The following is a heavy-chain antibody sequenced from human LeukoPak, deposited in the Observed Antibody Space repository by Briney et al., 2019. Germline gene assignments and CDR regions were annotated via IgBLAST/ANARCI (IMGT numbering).Heavy chain of an antibody. D-gene: IGHD3-3*01. CDR1: GFTFNNYA. V-gene: IGHV3-23*01. CDR3: ANQNYDFWSGPGY. Sequence: PGGSLRLSCAASGFTFNNYALTWVRQTPGKGLECVSAISGDGVSPYYVDSVRGRFTLSRDNSKNTLYLQMNSLRVEDTAVYYCANQNYDFWSGPGYWGQGTLVTVSS. J-gene: IGHJ4*02. CDR2: ISGDGVSP.